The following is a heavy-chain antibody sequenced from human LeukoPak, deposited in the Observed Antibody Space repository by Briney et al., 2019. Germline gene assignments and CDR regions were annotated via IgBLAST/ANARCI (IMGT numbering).Heavy chain of an antibody. D-gene: IGHD1-26*01. CDR2: ISSDGSNK. V-gene: IGHV3-30*04. Sequence: GKSLRLSCEASGFIFSTYAMHWVRQAPGKGLEWLAVISSDGSNKYQVDSVKGRFTISRDNSKNTLYLEMDSVRLGDTAVYYCARDDIIVGATTLDLWGQGTLVTVSS. CDR3: ARDDIIVGATTLDL. J-gene: IGHJ4*02. CDR1: GFIFSTYA.